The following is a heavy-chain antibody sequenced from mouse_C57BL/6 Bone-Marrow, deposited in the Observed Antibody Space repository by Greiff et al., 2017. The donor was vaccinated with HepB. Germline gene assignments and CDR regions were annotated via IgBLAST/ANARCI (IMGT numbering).Heavy chain of an antibody. CDR2: ISSGGSYT. V-gene: IGHV5-6*02. CDR3: ARQGYDYDGYFDV. D-gene: IGHD2-4*01. J-gene: IGHJ1*03. Sequence: EVKLEESGGDLVKPGGSLKLSCAASGFTFSSYGMSWVRQTPDKRLEWVATISSGGSYTYYPDSVKGRFTISRDNAKNTLYLQMSSLKSEDTAMYYCARQGYDYDGYFDVWGTGTTVTVSS. CDR1: GFTFSSYG.